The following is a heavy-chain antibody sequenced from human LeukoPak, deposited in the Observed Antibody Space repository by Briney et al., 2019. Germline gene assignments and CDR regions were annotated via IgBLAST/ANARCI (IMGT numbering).Heavy chain of an antibody. J-gene: IGHJ3*02. CDR3: ARDLNCGGDCYSGAFDI. CDR1: GGSISSGGYS. D-gene: IGHD2-21*02. Sequence: SQTLSLTCAVSGGSISSGGYSWSWIRQPPGKGLEWIGYIYHSGSTYYNPSLKSRVTISVDRSKNQFSLKLSSVTAADTAVYYCARDLNCGGDCYSGAFDIWGQGTMVTVSS. V-gene: IGHV4-30-2*01. CDR2: IYHSGST.